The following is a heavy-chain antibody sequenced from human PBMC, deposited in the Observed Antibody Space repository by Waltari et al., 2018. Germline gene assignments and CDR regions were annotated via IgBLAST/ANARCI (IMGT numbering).Heavy chain of an antibody. CDR2: NNPDSGGT. Sequence: QVQLVQSGAEVKKPGASVKVSCKASGYTFTGYYMHWVRQAPGQGLEWMGWNNPDSGGTNQAQKCQGRVTMTRDTSISTAYMELSRLGSDDTAVYYCARVIQPRRKTSGGWFDPWGQGTLVTVSS. CDR3: ARVIQPRRKTSGGWFDP. V-gene: IGHV1-2*02. J-gene: IGHJ5*02. D-gene: IGHD1-26*01. CDR1: GYTFTGYY.